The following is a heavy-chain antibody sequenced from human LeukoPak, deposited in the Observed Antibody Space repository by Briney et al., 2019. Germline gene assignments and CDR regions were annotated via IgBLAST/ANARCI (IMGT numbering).Heavy chain of an antibody. CDR3: AREHMTRVTLDY. CDR2: IYPNSGGT. CDR1: GYTFTGCY. Sequence: ASVKVSCKASGYTFTGCYMHWVRQAPGQGLEWMGWIYPNSGGTKYAQKFQGRVTMTRDTSISTAYLELSRLRSDDTAVYYCAREHMTRVTLDYWGQGTLVTVSS. D-gene: IGHD4-17*01. J-gene: IGHJ4*02. V-gene: IGHV1-2*02.